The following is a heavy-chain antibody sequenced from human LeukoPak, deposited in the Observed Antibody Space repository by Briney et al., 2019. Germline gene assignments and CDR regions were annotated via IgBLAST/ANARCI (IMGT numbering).Heavy chain of an antibody. Sequence: GASVKVSCKASGYTFTNYDINWVRQAAGQGLEWMGWMNPNSGDTGYVEKFQGRVTMTRDTSMNTAYMELSSLRSEDTAVYYCARDLPIYSSGPNYFGYWGREPWSPSPQ. CDR1: GYTFTNYD. J-gene: IGHJ4*02. CDR3: ARDLPIYSSGPNYFGY. CDR2: MNPNSGDT. D-gene: IGHD6-19*01. V-gene: IGHV1-8*01.